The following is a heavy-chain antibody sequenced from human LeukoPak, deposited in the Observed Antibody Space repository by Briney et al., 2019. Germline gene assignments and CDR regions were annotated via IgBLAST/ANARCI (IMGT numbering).Heavy chain of an antibody. V-gene: IGHV4-31*03. CDR1: GGSISSGGYY. J-gene: IGHJ6*02. CDR2: IYYSGST. Sequence: RTSQTLSLTCTVSGGSISSGGYYWSWIRQHPGKGLEWIGYIYYSGSTYYNPSLKSRVTISVDTSKNQFSLKLSSVTAADTAVYYCARDRDIVVVPASSYYYYGMDVWGQGTTVTVSS. D-gene: IGHD2-2*01. CDR3: ARDRDIVVVPASSYYYYGMDV.